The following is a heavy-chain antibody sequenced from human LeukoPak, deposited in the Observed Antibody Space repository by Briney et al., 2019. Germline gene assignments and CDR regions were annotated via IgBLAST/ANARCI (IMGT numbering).Heavy chain of an antibody. CDR1: GFIFSSYA. V-gene: IGHV3-23*01. Sequence: GGTLRLSCAASGFIFSSYAMSWVRQAPGKGLEWVSAISGSGYSTYYADSVKGRFTISRDNSKNTLFLQMNSLRGDDTALYYCARVGELRFFEWSPDYWGQGTLLTVSS. CDR2: ISGSGYST. CDR3: ARVGELRFFEWSPDY. D-gene: IGHD3-3*01. J-gene: IGHJ4*02.